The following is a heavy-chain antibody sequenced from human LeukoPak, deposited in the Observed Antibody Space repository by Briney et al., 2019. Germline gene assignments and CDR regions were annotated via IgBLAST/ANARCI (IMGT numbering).Heavy chain of an antibody. CDR1: GYTFTSYY. J-gene: IGHJ5*02. Sequence: ASVKVSCKASGYTFTSYYVHCVRQAPGQGLEWMGIINPSSGSTTYAQKFQGRVTMTRDTSTSTVYMELSSLRSEDTAVYYCARSLITVAGYNWLDPWGQGTLVTVSS. CDR2: INPSSGST. D-gene: IGHD6-19*01. V-gene: IGHV1-46*01. CDR3: ARSLITVAGYNWLDP.